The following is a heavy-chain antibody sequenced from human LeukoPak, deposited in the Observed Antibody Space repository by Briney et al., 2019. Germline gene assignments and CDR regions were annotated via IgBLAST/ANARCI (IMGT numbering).Heavy chain of an antibody. Sequence: GGSLRLSCAASGFTFSNAWMSWVRQAPGKGMERVGRIKSKTDGGTTDYAAPVKGRFTISRDDSKNTLYLQMNSLKTEDTAVYYCTTDQYYDSSGYYQYFDYWGQGTLVTVSS. V-gene: IGHV3-15*01. CDR3: TTDQYYDSSGYYQYFDY. CDR1: GFTFSNAW. CDR2: IKSKTDGGTT. J-gene: IGHJ4*02. D-gene: IGHD3-22*01.